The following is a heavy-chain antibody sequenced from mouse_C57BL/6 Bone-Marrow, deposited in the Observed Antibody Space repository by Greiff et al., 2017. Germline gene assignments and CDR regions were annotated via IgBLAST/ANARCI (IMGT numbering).Heavy chain of an antibody. J-gene: IGHJ2*01. CDR3: ARHDAGDYFDY. Sequence: EVQRVESGGDLVKPGGSLKLSCAASGFTFSSYGMSWVRQTPDKRLEWVATISSGGSYTYYPDSVKGRFTISRDTAKNTLYLQMSSLKSEDTAMYYCARHDAGDYFDYWGQGTTLTVSS. CDR1: GFTFSSYG. CDR2: ISSGGSYT. V-gene: IGHV5-6*01.